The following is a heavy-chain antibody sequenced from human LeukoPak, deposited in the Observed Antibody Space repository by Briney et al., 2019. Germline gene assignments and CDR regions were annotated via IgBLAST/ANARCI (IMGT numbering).Heavy chain of an antibody. Sequence: GGSLRLSCAASGFTFSSYGMHWVRQAPGKGLERVAVIWYDGSNKYYADSVKGRFTISRDNSKNALYLQMNSLRAEDTAVYYCARDPGYCSSTSCPEYYFDYWGQGTLVTVSS. V-gene: IGHV3-33*01. D-gene: IGHD2-2*01. CDR3: ARDPGYCSSTSCPEYYFDY. CDR1: GFTFSSYG. CDR2: IWYDGSNK. J-gene: IGHJ4*02.